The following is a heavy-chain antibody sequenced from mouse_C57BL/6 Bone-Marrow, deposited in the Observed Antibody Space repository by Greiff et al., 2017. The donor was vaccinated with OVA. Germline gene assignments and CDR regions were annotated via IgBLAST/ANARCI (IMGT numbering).Heavy chain of an antibody. J-gene: IGHJ2*01. CDR3: ARRRGNYYGSSYRYYFDY. CDR2: INPSNGGT. Sequence: VQLQQSGTELVKPGASVKLSCKASGYTFTSYWMHWVKQRPGQGLEWIGNINPSNGGTNYNEKFKSKATLTVDKSSSTAYMQLSSLTSEDSAVYYCARRRGNYYGSSYRYYFDYWGQGTTLTVSS. D-gene: IGHD1-1*01. V-gene: IGHV1-53*01. CDR1: GYTFTSYW.